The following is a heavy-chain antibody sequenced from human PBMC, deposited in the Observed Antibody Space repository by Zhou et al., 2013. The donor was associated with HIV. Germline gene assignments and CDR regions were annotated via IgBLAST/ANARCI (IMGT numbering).Heavy chain of an antibody. D-gene: IGHD3-3*01. J-gene: IGHJ4*02. CDR2: IIPIFGTA. V-gene: IGHV1-69*01. CDR1: GYTFTNYD. CDR3: ARVLRFLEWPNFDY. Sequence: QVQLVQSGAEVRKPGASVKVSCKASGYTFTNYDINWVRQATGQGLEWMGGIIPIFGTANYAQKFQGRVTISADDSTSTAYMELSSLRSEDTAVYYCARVLRFLEWPNFDYWGQGTSVTV.